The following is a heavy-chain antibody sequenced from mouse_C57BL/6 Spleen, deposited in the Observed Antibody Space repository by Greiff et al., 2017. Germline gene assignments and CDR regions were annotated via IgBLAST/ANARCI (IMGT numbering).Heavy chain of an antibody. CDR1: GFTFSDYG. CDR2: ISSGSSTI. D-gene: IGHD1-1*01. Sequence: EVKLVESGGGLVKPGGSLKLSCAASGFTFSDYGMHWVRQAPEQGLEWVAYISSGSSTIYYADTVKGRFTISRDNAKNTLFLQMTSLRSEDTAMYYCARRVSSYAMDYWGQGTSVTVSS. CDR3: ARRVSSYAMDY. V-gene: IGHV5-17*01. J-gene: IGHJ4*01.